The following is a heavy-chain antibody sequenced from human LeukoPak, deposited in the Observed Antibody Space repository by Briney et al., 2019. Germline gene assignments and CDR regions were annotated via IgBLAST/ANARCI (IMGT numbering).Heavy chain of an antibody. CDR1: GGSISSGDYY. Sequence: SQTLSLTCTVSGGSISSGDYYWSWIRQPPGKGLEWIGYIYYSGSTYYNPSLKSRVTISVDTSKNQFSLELSSVTAADTAVYYCARENSSGWYPYNWFDPWGQGTLVTVSS. D-gene: IGHD6-19*01. V-gene: IGHV4-30-4*01. CDR3: ARENSSGWYPYNWFDP. J-gene: IGHJ5*02. CDR2: IYYSGST.